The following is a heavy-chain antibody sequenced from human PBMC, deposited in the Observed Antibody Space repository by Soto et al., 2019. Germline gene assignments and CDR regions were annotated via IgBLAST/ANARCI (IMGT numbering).Heavy chain of an antibody. Sequence: ASVKVSCKASGGTFSSYAISWVRQAPGQGLEWMGGIIPIFGTANYAQKFQGRVTITADESTSTAYMELSSLRSEDTAVYYCARANSSSWYIEEGMGFDPWGQGTLVTVSS. V-gene: IGHV1-69*13. CDR1: GGTFSSYA. J-gene: IGHJ5*02. D-gene: IGHD6-13*01. CDR2: IIPIFGTA. CDR3: ARANSSSWYIEEGMGFDP.